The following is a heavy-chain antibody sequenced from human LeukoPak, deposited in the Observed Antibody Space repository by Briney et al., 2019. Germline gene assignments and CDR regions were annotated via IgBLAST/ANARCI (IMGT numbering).Heavy chain of an antibody. D-gene: IGHD3-10*01. CDR1: GFTFSSYS. Sequence: PGGSLRLSCAASGFTFSSYSMNWVRQAPGKGLEWVSYISSSSSTIYYADSVKGRFTISRDNAKNSLYLQMNSLRAEDTAVYYCARDGITMVRGGYDSPGYYGMDVWGQGTTVTVSS. V-gene: IGHV3-48*04. J-gene: IGHJ6*02. CDR3: ARDGITMVRGGYDSPGYYGMDV. CDR2: ISSSSSTI.